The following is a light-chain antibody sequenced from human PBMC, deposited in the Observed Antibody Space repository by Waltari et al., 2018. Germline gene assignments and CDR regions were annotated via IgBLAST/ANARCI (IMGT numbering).Light chain of an antibody. J-gene: IGKJ1*01. V-gene: IGKV1D-8*03. CDR1: QGISTY. CDR2: GAS. CDR3: QHYYNFPWT. Sequence: VIWMTQSPSLLSASPGDRVTITCRMSQGISTYLAWYQQKPGRAPYLLIDGASILHSGVPSRFSGSGSGTDFTLTISSLQSEDVATYYCQHYYNFPWTFGQGTKVEIK.